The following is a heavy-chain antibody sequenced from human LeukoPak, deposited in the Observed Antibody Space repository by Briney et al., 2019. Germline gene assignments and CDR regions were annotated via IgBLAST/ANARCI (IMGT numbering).Heavy chain of an antibody. Sequence: GGSLRLSCAASGFFVSNNYMSWVRQAPGKGLEWVSVIYSGGDTYYADSVKGRFTISRDNSKNTLYLQMNSLRAEDTAVYYCVYYFDYWGQGTLVTVSS. CDR2: IYSGGDT. CDR3: VYYFDY. J-gene: IGHJ4*02. CDR1: GFFVSNNY. V-gene: IGHV3-66*02.